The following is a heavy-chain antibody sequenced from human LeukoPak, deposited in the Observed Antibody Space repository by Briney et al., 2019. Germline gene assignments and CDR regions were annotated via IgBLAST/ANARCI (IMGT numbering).Heavy chain of an antibody. J-gene: IGHJ6*02. D-gene: IGHD1-1*01. Sequence: GGSLSLSCAASGFTFSTYWMSWVRQAPGKGLEWVANLNQDGSEKYHVDSVKGRFTISRDNAKNSLYLQMNSLRAEDTAVYYCARGTGRGMGVWGQGTTVTVSS. CDR3: ARGTGRGMGV. V-gene: IGHV3-7*05. CDR2: LNQDGSEK. CDR1: GFTFSTYW.